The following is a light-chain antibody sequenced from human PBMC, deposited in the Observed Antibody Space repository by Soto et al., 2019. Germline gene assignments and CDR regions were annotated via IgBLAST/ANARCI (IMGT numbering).Light chain of an antibody. CDR2: DDN. CDR3: GTWDSSLSAVI. Sequence: QSVLTQPPSVSAAPGQRVTISCSGSSSNIGSNYVSWYQQLPETAPKLLIYDDNNRPSGIPDRFSGSKSGTSATLGITGLQNGDEADYYCGTWDSSLSAVIFGGGTKLTVL. V-gene: IGLV1-51*01. CDR1: SSNIGSNY. J-gene: IGLJ2*01.